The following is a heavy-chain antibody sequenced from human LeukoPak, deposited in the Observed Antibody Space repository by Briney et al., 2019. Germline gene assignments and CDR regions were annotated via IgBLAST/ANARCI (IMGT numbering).Heavy chain of an antibody. CDR3: ARGPDQWLVPMADY. CDR1: GYTFTSYY. J-gene: IGHJ4*02. D-gene: IGHD6-19*01. Sequence: ASVKVSCKASGYTFTSYYMRWVRQAPGQGLEWMGIINPSGDTTNYAQKFQGRVSMTRDTSTSTVYMELNSLRSDDTAVYYCARGPDQWLVPMADYWGQGTLITVSS. V-gene: IGHV1-46*01. CDR2: INPSGDTT.